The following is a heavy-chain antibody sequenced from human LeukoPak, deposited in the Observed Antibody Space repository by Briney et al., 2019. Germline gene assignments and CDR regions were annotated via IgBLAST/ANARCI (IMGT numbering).Heavy chain of an antibody. D-gene: IGHD2/OR15-2a*01. CDR1: GYTLTELS. CDR3: ATGYIVTAGLMDV. CDR2: FDPEDGKT. V-gene: IGHV1-24*01. Sequence: ASVKVSCKVSGYTLTELSMFWVRQAAGKGLEWMGSFDPEDGKTVYAQKFQGRVTMTEDTSTDTAYMELSSLRSEDTAVYYCATGYIVTAGLMDVWGQGTTVTVSS. J-gene: IGHJ6*02.